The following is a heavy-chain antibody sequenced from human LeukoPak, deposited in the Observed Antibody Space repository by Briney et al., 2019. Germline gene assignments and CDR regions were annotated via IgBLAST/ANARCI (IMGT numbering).Heavy chain of an antibody. D-gene: IGHD6-13*01. CDR3: ARGSPAAGNWFDP. V-gene: IGHV5-51*01. CDR1: GYSFTSYW. CDR2: IYPGDSDT. J-gene: IGHJ5*02. Sequence: GESLKISCKGSGYSFTSYWIGWVRQMPGKGLEWMGIIYPGDSDTTYSPSFQGQVTISADKSISTAYPQWSSLKASDTAMYYCARGSPAAGNWFDPWGQGTLVTVSS.